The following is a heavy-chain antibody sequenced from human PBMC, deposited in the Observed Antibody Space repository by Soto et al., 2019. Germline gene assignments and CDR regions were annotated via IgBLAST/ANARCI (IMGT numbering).Heavy chain of an antibody. CDR3: ARENAPPYFDY. D-gene: IGHD2-2*01. Sequence: GGSLRLSCAASGFSSNDFGMHWVRQAPGKGLEWVAVIWYGGKKTDYVDSVKGRFIISRDISKNMVYLQMNSLRDEDTAVYYCARENAPPYFDYWGQGTLVTVSS. CDR2: IWYGGKKT. CDR1: GFSSNDFG. V-gene: IGHV3-33*01. J-gene: IGHJ4*02.